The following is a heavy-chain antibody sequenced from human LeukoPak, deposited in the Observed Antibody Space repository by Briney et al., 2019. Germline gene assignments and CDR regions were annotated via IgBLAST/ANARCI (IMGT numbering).Heavy chain of an antibody. CDR1: GFTFSSYW. Sequence: GGSLRLSCAASGFTFSSYWMSWVRHAPGKGLERVANIKQDGSEKYYVDSVKGRFTISRDNAKNSLYLQMNSLRAEDMAVYYCARGGIVVVTDAFDIWGQGTMVTVSS. V-gene: IGHV3-7*01. J-gene: IGHJ3*02. CDR2: IKQDGSEK. CDR3: ARGGIVVVTDAFDI. D-gene: IGHD3-22*01.